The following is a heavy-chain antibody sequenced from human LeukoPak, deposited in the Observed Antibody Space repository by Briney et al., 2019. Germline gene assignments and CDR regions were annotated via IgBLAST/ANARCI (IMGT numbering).Heavy chain of an antibody. D-gene: IGHD3-10*01. J-gene: IGHJ3*02. Sequence: PGRSLRLSCAASGFAFNNYGMHWVRQAPGKGLEWVAIIWYDGSNKYYADSVKGRFTISRDNSKNTLYLQMNSLRAEDTAVYYCARDSGRFDVFDIWGQGTMVTVSS. CDR3: ARDSGRFDVFDI. CDR2: IWYDGSNK. CDR1: GFAFNNYG. V-gene: IGHV3-33*01.